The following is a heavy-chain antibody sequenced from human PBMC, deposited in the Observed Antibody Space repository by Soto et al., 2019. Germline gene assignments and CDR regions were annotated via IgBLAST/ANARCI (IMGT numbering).Heavy chain of an antibody. CDR1: GFTFDDYT. CDR3: AKDIRREDVVVPAASFDY. D-gene: IGHD2-2*01. V-gene: IGHV3-43*01. CDR2: ISWGGGST. J-gene: IGHJ4*02. Sequence: DVQLVESGGVVVQPGGSLRLSCAASGFTFDDYTMHWVRQAPGKGLEWVSLISWGGGSTYYADSVKGRFTISRDNSKNSLYLQMNSMRTEDTALYYCAKDIRREDVVVPAASFDYWGQGTLVTVSS.